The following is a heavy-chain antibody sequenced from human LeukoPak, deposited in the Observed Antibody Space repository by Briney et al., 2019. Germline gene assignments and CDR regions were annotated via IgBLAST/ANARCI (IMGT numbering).Heavy chain of an antibody. CDR3: AREYYYDSSGYPNFDY. Sequence: GGSLRLSCAASGFTFSSCSMNWVRQAPGKGLEWVSYISSSSSTIYYADSVKGRFTISRDNAKNSLYLQMNSLRAEDTAVYYCAREYYYDSSGYPNFDYWGQGTLVTVSS. D-gene: IGHD3-22*01. CDR2: ISSSSSTI. CDR1: GFTFSSCS. V-gene: IGHV3-48*01. J-gene: IGHJ4*02.